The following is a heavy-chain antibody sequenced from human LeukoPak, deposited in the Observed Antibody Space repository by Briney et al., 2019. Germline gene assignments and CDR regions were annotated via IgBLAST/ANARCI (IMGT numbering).Heavy chain of an antibody. CDR1: GYTFTSYG. CDR2: ISAYNGNT. V-gene: IGHV1-18*01. D-gene: IGHD3-10*01. CDR3: ARDTFMVRGTFSMERNDY. Sequence: GASVKVSCKASGYTFTSYGISWVRQAPGQGLEWMGWISAYNGNTNYAQKLQGRVTMTTDTSTSTAYMELRSLRSDDTAVYYCARDTFMVRGTFSMERNDYWGQGTLVTVSS. J-gene: IGHJ4*02.